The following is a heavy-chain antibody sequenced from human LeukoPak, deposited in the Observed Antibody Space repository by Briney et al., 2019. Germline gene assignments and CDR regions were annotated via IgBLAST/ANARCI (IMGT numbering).Heavy chain of an antibody. Sequence: SETLSLTCSVSGDSVSNSHYYWAWIRQPPGKGLEWIGTIFHSGTTYYSPSLTGRVTISVDTSMTQFSLRLSSLTAADTAVYYCASERWSRRSYFDYWGQGSLVTVSS. CDR1: GDSVSNSHYY. J-gene: IGHJ4*02. CDR3: ASERWSRRSYFDY. CDR2: IFHSGTT. V-gene: IGHV4-39*07. D-gene: IGHD5-24*01.